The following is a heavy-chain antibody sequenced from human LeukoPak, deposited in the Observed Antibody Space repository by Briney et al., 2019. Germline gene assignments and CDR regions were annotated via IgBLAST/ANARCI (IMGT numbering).Heavy chain of an antibody. J-gene: IGHJ4*02. Sequence: GGSLRLSCAASGFTFSNYALHWVRQAPGKGLEWVAVISYDGNNKYYADSVKGRFTISRDNSKNTLYLQMNSLRAEDTAVCYCARVIFGLVITEGIDYWGQGTLVTVSS. CDR3: ARVIFGLVITEGIDY. CDR1: GFTFSNYA. D-gene: IGHD3/OR15-3a*01. CDR2: ISYDGNNK. V-gene: IGHV3-30-3*01.